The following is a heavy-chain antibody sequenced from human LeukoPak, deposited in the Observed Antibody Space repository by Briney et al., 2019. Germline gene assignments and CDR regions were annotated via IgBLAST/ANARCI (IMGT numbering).Heavy chain of an antibody. D-gene: IGHD1-1*01. V-gene: IGHV4-59*02. J-gene: IGHJ4*02. Sequence: PSETLSLTCTFSGASVTAYHWGWIRQSPGKGLEWIGYILYSGTTNYIPSLKSRVTISVDTSKNQFSLKLTSLTAADTAVYYCVKVGTGTVDYWGQGTLVSASS. CDR3: VKVGTGTVDY. CDR2: ILYSGTT. CDR1: GASVTAYH.